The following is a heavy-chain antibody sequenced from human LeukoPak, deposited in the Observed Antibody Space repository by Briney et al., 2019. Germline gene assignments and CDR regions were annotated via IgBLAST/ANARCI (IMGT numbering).Heavy chain of an antibody. D-gene: IGHD3-9*01. CDR3: ARSPHILTGENFDY. J-gene: IGHJ4*02. CDR1: GYTFTGYY. Sequence: ASVKVSCKASGYTFTGYYIHWVRQAPGQGLEWMGGINSNSGGTNYAQKFQGRVTMTRDTSISTAYMELSRLRSDDTAVYYCARSPHILTGENFDYWGQGTLVTVSS. V-gene: IGHV1-2*02. CDR2: INSNSGGT.